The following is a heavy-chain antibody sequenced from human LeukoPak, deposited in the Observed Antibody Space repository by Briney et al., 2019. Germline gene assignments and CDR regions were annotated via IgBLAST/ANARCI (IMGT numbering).Heavy chain of an antibody. V-gene: IGHV3-48*01. CDR1: GFTFSSYA. J-gene: IGHJ4*02. CDR3: AREVPGRIAADC. CDR2: INSRSDAI. Sequence: GGSLRLSCAASGFTFSSYAMSWVRQAPGKGLEWISYINSRSDAIYYTDSVEGRFISSRDNAQSSLFLQMNSLRVEDTAIYYCAREVPGRIAADCWGQGTLVTVSS. D-gene: IGHD2-15*01.